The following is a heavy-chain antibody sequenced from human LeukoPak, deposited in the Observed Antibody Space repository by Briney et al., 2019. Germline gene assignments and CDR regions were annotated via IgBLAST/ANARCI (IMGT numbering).Heavy chain of an antibody. J-gene: IGHJ4*02. CDR3: ARRTIEGATMDFDY. D-gene: IGHD1-26*01. Sequence: SETLSLTCTVSGGSISSSSYYWGWIRQPPGKGLEWIGSIYYSGSTYYNPSLKSRVTISVDTSKNQFSLKLSSVTAADTAVYYCARRTIEGATMDFDYWGQGTLVTVSS. CDR2: IYYSGST. V-gene: IGHV4-39*01. CDR1: GGSISSSSYY.